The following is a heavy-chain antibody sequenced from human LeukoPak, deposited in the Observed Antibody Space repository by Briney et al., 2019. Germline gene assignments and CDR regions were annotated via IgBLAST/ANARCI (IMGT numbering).Heavy chain of an antibody. CDR2: IYHSGST. CDR1: GGSISSYY. Sequence: SETLSLTCTVSGGSISSYYWSWIRQPPGKGLEWIGSIYHSGSTYYNPSLKSRVTISVDTSKNQFSLKLSSVTAADTAVYYCARSVRGYSYGRDAFDIWGQGTMVTVSS. J-gene: IGHJ3*02. V-gene: IGHV4-59*08. D-gene: IGHD5-18*01. CDR3: ARSVRGYSYGRDAFDI.